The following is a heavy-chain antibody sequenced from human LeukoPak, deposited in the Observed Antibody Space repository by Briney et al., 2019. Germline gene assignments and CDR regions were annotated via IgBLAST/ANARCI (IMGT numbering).Heavy chain of an antibody. V-gene: IGHV3-23*01. D-gene: IGHD1-26*01. J-gene: IGHJ4*02. CDR2: ISGSGANI. CDR3: AKDRSGSPRNYYFDY. CDR1: GFTFSSYS. Sequence: GGSLRLSCAASGFTFSSYSMNWVRQAPGKGLEWVSAISGSGANIFYPESVKGRFTISRDNSRSTLYLQMSSLRAEDTAIYYCAKDRSGSPRNYYFDYWGQGALVTVSS.